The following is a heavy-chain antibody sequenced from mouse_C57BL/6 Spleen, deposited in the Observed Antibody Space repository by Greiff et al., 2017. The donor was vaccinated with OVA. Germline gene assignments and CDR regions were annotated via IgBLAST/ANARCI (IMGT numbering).Heavy chain of an antibody. CDR3: ARGTVVATDYFDY. Sequence: EVQRVESGAELVKPGASVKLSCTASGFNIKDYYMHWVKQRTEQGLEWIGRIDPEDGETKYAPKFQGKATIPADTSSNTAYLQLSSLTSEDTAVYYCARGTVVATDYFDYWGQGTTLTVSS. J-gene: IGHJ2*01. CDR2: IDPEDGET. CDR1: GFNIKDYY. V-gene: IGHV14-2*01. D-gene: IGHD1-1*01.